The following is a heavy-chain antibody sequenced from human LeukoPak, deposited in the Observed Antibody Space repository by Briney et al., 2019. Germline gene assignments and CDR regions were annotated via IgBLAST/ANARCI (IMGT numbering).Heavy chain of an antibody. CDR1: GYTFTSYD. CDR2: MNPNSGNT. CDR3: ARVWGVGVRWRKGYYFDY. J-gene: IGHJ4*02. Sequence: GASVKVSCKASGYTFTSYDINWVRQATGQGLEWMGWMNPNSGNTGYAQKFQGRVTITRNTSISTAYMELSSLRSEDTAVYYCARVWGVGVRWRKGYYFDYWGQGTLVTVSS. D-gene: IGHD3-22*01. V-gene: IGHV1-8*03.